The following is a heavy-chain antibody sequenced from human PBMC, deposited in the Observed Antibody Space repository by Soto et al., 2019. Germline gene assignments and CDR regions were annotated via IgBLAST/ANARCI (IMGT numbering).Heavy chain of an antibody. Sequence: PSETLSLTCTVSGGSISSGNYYWSWIRQHPGKGLEWIGYIYYSGSTYYNPSLKSRVTISVDTSKNQFSLKLSSVTAADTAVYYCARDNLISTLGMDVWGQGTTVTVSS. J-gene: IGHJ6*02. V-gene: IGHV4-31*03. D-gene: IGHD2-8*01. CDR1: GGSISSGNYY. CDR2: IYYSGST. CDR3: ARDNLISTLGMDV.